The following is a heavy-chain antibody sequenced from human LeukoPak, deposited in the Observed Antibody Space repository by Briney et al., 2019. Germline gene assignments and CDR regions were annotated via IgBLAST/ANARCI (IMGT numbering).Heavy chain of an antibody. CDR1: GFTFSSYW. V-gene: IGHV3-7*01. Sequence: GGSLRLSCAASGFTFSSYWMSWVRQAPGKGLEWVANIKQDGSEKYYVDSVKGRFTISRDNAKNSLYLQMNSLSAEDTAVYYCARGPYYYGSGSYGKINYWGQGTLVTVSS. CDR2: IKQDGSEK. CDR3: ARGPYYYGSGSYGKINY. J-gene: IGHJ4*02. D-gene: IGHD3-10*01.